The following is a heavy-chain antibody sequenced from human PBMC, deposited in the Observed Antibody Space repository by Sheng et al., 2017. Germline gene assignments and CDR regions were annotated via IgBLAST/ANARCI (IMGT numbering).Heavy chain of an antibody. V-gene: IGHV3-21*01. CDR3: ARVTTVSFDY. CDR1: GFTFSNYN. D-gene: IGHD1-1*01. Sequence: VQLVESGGGLVKPGGSLRLSCVVSGFTFSNYNINWVRQAPGKGLEWVSSISSGSSYKHYADSVKGRFTISRDNAKNSVYLQMDSLRAEDTAVYYCARVTTVSFDYWGQGALVT. J-gene: IGHJ4*02. CDR2: ISSGSSYK.